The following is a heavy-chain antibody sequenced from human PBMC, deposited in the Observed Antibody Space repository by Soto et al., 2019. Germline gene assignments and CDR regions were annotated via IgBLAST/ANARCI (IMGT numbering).Heavy chain of an antibody. Sequence: PGGSLRLSCAASGFTFSSYGMHWVRQAPGKGLEWVAVISYDGSNKYYADSVKGRFTISRDNAKNSLHLQMNSLRAEDTAVYYCTRDASRDSSARGWFDPWGPGTLVTVSS. CDR2: ISYDGSNK. CDR3: TRDASRDSSARGWFDP. CDR1: GFTFSSYG. J-gene: IGHJ5*02. D-gene: IGHD6-13*01. V-gene: IGHV3-30*03.